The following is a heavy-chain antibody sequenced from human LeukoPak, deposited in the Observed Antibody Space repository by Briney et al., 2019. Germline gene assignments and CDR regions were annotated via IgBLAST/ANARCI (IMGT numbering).Heavy chain of an antibody. CDR1: GYTFTSYG. CDR2: ISAYNGNT. CDR3: ARLGYSYGLYYFDY. Sequence: ASVKVSCKASGYTFTSYGVSWVRQAPGQGLEWMGWISAYNGNTNYAQKLQGRVTMTTDTSTSTAYMELRSLRSDDTAVYYCARLGYSYGLYYFDYWGQGTLVTVSS. V-gene: IGHV1-18*01. D-gene: IGHD5-18*01. J-gene: IGHJ4*02.